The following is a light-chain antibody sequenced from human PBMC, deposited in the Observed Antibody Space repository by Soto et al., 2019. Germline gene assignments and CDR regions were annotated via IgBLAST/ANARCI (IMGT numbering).Light chain of an antibody. CDR2: GNS. Sequence: QSVRTQPPSVSRAPGQRVTISCTGSSSDIGAGYDVHWYQQLPGTAPKLLIYGNSNRPSGVPDRFSGSKSGTSASLVITGLQAEDEAHYYCQSYDTSMSGSLFGGGTKVTIL. V-gene: IGLV1-40*01. CDR1: SSDIGAGYD. J-gene: IGLJ2*01. CDR3: QSYDTSMSGSL.